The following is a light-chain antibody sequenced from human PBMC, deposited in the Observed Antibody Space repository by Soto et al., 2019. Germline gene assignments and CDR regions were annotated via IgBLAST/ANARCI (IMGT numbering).Light chain of an antibody. CDR1: QGISSY. CDR3: QQLNSYPET. V-gene: IGKV1-9*01. CDR2: AAS. Sequence: DIRLTQSPAFRSAFVGDRVTITYRASQGISSYLAWYQQKPGKAPKLLIYAASTLQSGVPSRFSGSGSFTEFTLTISSLQPEDFATYYCQQLNSYPETSGGGTKVDIK. J-gene: IGKJ4*01.